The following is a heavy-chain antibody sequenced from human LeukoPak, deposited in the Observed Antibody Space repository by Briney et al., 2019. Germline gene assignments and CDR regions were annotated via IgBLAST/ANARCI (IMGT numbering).Heavy chain of an antibody. CDR3: ARDQGASPYYFYYMDV. CDR2: IFNSVST. V-gene: IGHV4-4*07. Sequence: SETLSPTCKVSGGSISSYYWSWIRQPAGKGLEWIGRIFNSVSTNYNPSLKSRVTMSVDTSKNQFSLKLSSVTAADTAVYYCARDQGASPYYFYYMDVWGEGTTVTVSS. CDR1: GGSISSYY. J-gene: IGHJ6*03. D-gene: IGHD3-16*01.